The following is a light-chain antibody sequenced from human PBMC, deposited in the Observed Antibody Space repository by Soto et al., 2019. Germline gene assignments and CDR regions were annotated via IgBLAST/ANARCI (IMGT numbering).Light chain of an antibody. V-gene: IGKV1-17*03. CDR3: LQYNSYPFT. J-gene: IGKJ4*02. CDR1: QGISNS. CDR2: GAS. Sequence: IPMSQSPSAMSASLGDRVTIACRASQGISNSLAWFQQKPGRVPKRLIYGASTLQSWAPSRFSGSAPGAAFTLTISSLQPEDFATYYCLQYNSYPFTFGGGTKVDIK.